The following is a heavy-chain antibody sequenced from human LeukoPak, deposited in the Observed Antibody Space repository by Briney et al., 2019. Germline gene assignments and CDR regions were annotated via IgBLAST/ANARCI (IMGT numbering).Heavy chain of an antibody. V-gene: IGHV4-59*01. J-gene: IGHJ1*01. CDR3: ARDTSAWVL. D-gene: IGHD6-19*01. CDR2: VYHSGST. CDR1: GDSMRVYY. Sequence: SETLSLTCTVSGDSMRVYYWSWIRQPPGKGLEYIGYVYHSGSTDYNPSLEGRVTISMDTSKSQVSLKLYSVTAADTAVYYCARDTSAWVLWGQGTLVTVTS.